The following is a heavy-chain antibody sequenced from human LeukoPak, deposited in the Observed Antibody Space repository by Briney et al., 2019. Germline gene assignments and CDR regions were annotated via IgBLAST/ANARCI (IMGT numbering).Heavy chain of an antibody. Sequence: GGSLRLSCAASGFTFSSYAMHWVRQAPGKGLEWVAVISYDGSNKYYADSVKCRFTISRDNSKNTLYLQMNSPGAADTAVYYCARDQSGIAARLNYYGMDVWGQGTTVTVSS. D-gene: IGHD6-6*01. J-gene: IGHJ6*02. CDR1: GFTFSSYA. CDR2: ISYDGSNK. CDR3: ARDQSGIAARLNYYGMDV. V-gene: IGHV3-30-3*01.